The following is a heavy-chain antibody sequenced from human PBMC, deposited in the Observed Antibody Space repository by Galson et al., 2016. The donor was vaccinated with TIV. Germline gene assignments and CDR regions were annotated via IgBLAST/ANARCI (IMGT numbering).Heavy chain of an antibody. Sequence: ETLSLTCSVSGGSISIYYWSWIRQPPGKGLEWIGYIYYSGSTYYNPSLKSRVTMSVDTSKNQFSLKLSSVTAADTALYYCARLNGDTYYYFYIDVWGKGTTVTVSS. J-gene: IGHJ6*03. CDR2: IYYSGST. V-gene: IGHV4-59*08. CDR3: ARLNGDTYYYFYIDV. D-gene: IGHD3-10*01. CDR1: GGSISIYY.